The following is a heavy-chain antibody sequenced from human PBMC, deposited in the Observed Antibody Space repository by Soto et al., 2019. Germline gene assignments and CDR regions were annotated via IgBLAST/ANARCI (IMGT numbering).Heavy chain of an antibody. V-gene: IGHV1-8*01. CDR2: MNPNSGNT. Sequence: QVQLVQSGAEVKKPGASVKVSCKASGYTFTSYDINWVRQATGQGLEWMGWMNPNSGNTGYAQKFQCRVTMTRNTSISTAYMELSSLRSEDTAVYYCARTFGYCSSTSCYAPMDVWGKGTTVTVSS. CDR3: ARTFGYCSSTSCYAPMDV. J-gene: IGHJ6*03. CDR1: GYTFTSYD. D-gene: IGHD2-2*01.